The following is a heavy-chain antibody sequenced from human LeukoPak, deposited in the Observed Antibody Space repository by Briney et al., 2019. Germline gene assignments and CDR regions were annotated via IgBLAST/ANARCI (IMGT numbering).Heavy chain of an antibody. D-gene: IGHD6-13*01. CDR1: GFTFSSYS. J-gene: IGHJ4*02. CDR3: ARGPHLAAGTFF. V-gene: IGHV3-21*01. Sequence: GGSLRLSCAASGFTFSSYSMNWVRQAPGKGLEWVSSISSSSSYIYYADSVKGRFTISRDNAKNSLYLQMNSLRAEDTAVYYCARGPHLAAGTFFWGQGTLVTVSS. CDR2: ISSSSSYI.